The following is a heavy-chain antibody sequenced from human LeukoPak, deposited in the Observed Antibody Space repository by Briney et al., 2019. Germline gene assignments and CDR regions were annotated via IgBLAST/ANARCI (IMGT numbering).Heavy chain of an antibody. CDR2: ISSSSSYI. CDR1: VLTFSSYS. J-gene: IGHJ5*02. CDR3: ASCLWFGELYRFDP. Sequence: GGSLRLSCAASVLTFSSYSMNWVRQAPGKGLEWVSSISSSSSYIYYADSVKGRFTISRDNAKNSLYLQMNSLRAEDTAVYYCASCLWFGELYRFDPWGQGTLVTVSS. V-gene: IGHV3-21*01. D-gene: IGHD3-10*01.